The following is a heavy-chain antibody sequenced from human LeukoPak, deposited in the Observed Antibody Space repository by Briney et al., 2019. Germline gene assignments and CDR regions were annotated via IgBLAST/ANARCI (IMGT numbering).Heavy chain of an antibody. V-gene: IGHV3-33*08. CDR2: IWYDGSNK. Sequence: GGSLRLSCTSSGFIFSSHWMNWVRQAPGKGLEWVAVIWYDGSNKYYADSVKGRFTISRDNSKNTLYLQMNSLRAEDTAVYYCARGDTQFDYWGQGTLVTVSS. J-gene: IGHJ4*02. CDR3: ARGDTQFDY. CDR1: GFIFSSHW.